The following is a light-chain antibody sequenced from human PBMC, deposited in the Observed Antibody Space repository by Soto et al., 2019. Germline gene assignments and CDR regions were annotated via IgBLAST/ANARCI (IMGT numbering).Light chain of an antibody. CDR3: AAWDDNLNAYV. CDR2: LGD. V-gene: IGLV1-47*02. Sequence: QSALTQSPSASSTPGQTVTISCSGSTSNIGTFYVYWYQHLPGTAPKLLIYLGDQRASGVSDRFSGSKSGTSASLAINGLRSDDEADYYCAAWDDNLNAYVFGSGTKLTVL. CDR1: TSNIGTFY. J-gene: IGLJ1*01.